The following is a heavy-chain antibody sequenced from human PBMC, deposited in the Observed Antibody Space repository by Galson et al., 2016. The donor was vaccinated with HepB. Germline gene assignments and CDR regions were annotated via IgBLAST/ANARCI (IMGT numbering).Heavy chain of an antibody. V-gene: IGHV1-46*03. J-gene: IGHJ4*02. CDR3: ARALTARTYYDSSGSYCLAY. CDR2: INLSADSA. Sequence: SVKVSCKASGYTFTTYYLHWVRQAPGQGLEWMAMINLSADSATYAPKLQGRVTVTRDTSTSTAYMELSSLTSEDTAVYYCARALTARTYYDSSGSYCLAYWGQGSLVTVSS. CDR1: GYTFTTYY. D-gene: IGHD3-22*01.